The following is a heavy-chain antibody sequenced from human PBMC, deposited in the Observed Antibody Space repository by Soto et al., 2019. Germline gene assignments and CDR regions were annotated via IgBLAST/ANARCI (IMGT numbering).Heavy chain of an antibody. J-gene: IGHJ5*02. Sequence: QVQLVESGGGVVQPGRSLRLSCAASGFTFRNYGMHWVRQALGKGLEWLAVIWYDGSNKYYADSVKGRFTISRDNSKNTLYLQMDSLRAEDTAVYYCARDVRSRRYDLWGQGTLVTVSS. CDR3: ARDVRSRRYDL. V-gene: IGHV3-33*01. CDR1: GFTFRNYG. CDR2: IWYDGSNK. D-gene: IGHD3-10*02.